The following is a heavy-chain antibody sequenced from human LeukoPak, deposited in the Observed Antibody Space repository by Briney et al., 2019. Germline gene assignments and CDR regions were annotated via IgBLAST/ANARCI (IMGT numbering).Heavy chain of an antibody. CDR3: ALGGGSLRGSLFDY. Sequence: GGSLRLSCAASGFTFSSYGMSWVRQAPGKGLEWVSAISGSGGSTYYADSVKGRFTISRDNSKNTLYLQMNSLRAEDTAVYYCALGGGSLRGSLFDYWGQGTLVTVSS. V-gene: IGHV3-23*01. CDR2: ISGSGGST. CDR1: GFTFSSYG. D-gene: IGHD1-26*01. J-gene: IGHJ4*02.